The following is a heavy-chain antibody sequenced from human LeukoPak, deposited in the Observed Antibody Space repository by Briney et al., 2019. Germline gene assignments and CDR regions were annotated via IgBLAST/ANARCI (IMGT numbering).Heavy chain of an antibody. CDR3: ARESTTGTTVGYYGMDV. D-gene: IGHD1-1*01. V-gene: IGHV4-38-2*02. Sequence: SETLSLTCAVSGYSISSGYYWGWIRQPPGKGLEWIGSIYHSGSTYYNPPLKSRVTISVDTSKNQFSLKLSSVTPADTAVYYCARESTTGTTVGYYGMDVWGKGTTVTVSS. CDR1: GYSISSGYY. CDR2: IYHSGST. J-gene: IGHJ6*04.